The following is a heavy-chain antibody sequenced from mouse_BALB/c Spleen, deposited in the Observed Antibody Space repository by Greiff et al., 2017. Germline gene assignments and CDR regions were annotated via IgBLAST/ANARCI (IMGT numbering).Heavy chain of an antibody. J-gene: IGHJ2*01. CDR1: GFTFTSYW. V-gene: IGHV1-7*01. D-gene: IGHD1-1*01. CDR3: ARFYYCGNDY. CDR2: INPSTGYT. Sequence: QVQLQQSGAELAKPGASVKMSCKASGFTFTSYWMHWVKQRPGQGLEWIGYINPSTGYTEYNQKFKDKATLTADKSSSTAYMQLSSLTSEDSAVYYCARFYYCGNDYWGQGTTLTVSS.